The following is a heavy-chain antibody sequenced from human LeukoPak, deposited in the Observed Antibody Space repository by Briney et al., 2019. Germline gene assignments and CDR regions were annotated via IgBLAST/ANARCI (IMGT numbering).Heavy chain of an antibody. CDR2: INHSGST. CDR3: ARAVVGATRLFDY. D-gene: IGHD1-26*01. Sequence: SETLSLTCAVYGGSFSGYYWSWIRQPPGKGLEWIGEINHSGSTNYNPSLKSRVSISVDTSKNQFSLKLSSVTAADTAVYYCARAVVGATRLFDYWGQGTLVTVSS. V-gene: IGHV4-34*01. CDR1: GGSFSGYY. J-gene: IGHJ4*02.